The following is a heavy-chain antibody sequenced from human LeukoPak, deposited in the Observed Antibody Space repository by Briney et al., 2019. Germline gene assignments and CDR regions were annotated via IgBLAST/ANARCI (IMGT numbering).Heavy chain of an antibody. CDR3: ARQGDQYVEWLSKGWFDP. Sequence: GGSLRLSCAASGFTFSSYSMNWVRQAPGKGLEWVSYINSSSSYIYYADSVKGRFTISRNNDKNSLYLQMNSLRAEDTAVYYCARQGDQYVEWLSKGWFDPWGQGTLVTVSS. V-gene: IGHV3-21*01. CDR2: INSSSSYI. J-gene: IGHJ5*02. D-gene: IGHD3-3*01. CDR1: GFTFSSYS.